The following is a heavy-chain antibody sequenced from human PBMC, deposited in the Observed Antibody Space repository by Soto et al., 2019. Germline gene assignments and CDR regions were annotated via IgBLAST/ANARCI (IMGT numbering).Heavy chain of an antibody. D-gene: IGHD6-19*01. J-gene: IGHJ4*02. V-gene: IGHV1-3*01. CDR2: INAGNGNT. CDR1: GYTFTSYA. CDR3: ATPTVAFY. Sequence: ASVKVSCKASGYTFTSYAIHWVRQAPGQRLEWMGWINAGNGNTKYSQKFQGRVIITRDTSAGTAYMELRSLRSEDTAVYSCATPTVAFYWGQGTRATASP.